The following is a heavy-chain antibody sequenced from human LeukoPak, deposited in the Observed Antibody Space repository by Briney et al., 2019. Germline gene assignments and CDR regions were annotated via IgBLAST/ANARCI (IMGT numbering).Heavy chain of an antibody. V-gene: IGHV3-64*02. D-gene: IGHD2-15*01. Sequence: PGGSLRLSCAASGFTFNNHPMHWVRQAPGKGLEYVSAISSDGGSPHYADSVKGRFTISRDNSKNTLYLQMGSLRDEDTAVYYCARGRCGGSCYDGYYFDYWGQGTLVTVSS. CDR1: GFTFNNHP. J-gene: IGHJ4*02. CDR2: ISSDGGSP. CDR3: ARGRCGGSCYDGYYFDY.